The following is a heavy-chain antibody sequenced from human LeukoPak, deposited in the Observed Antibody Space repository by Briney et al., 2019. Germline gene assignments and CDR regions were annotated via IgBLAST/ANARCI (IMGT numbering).Heavy chain of an antibody. CDR3: ARDRSGSSGYYSSFDY. D-gene: IGHD3-22*01. V-gene: IGHV4-4*07. CDR2: LYTSGST. CDR1: GDSISSYY. J-gene: IGHJ4*02. Sequence: PSETLSLTCNVSGDSISSYYWSWIWQPAGKGLEWIGRLYTSGSTNHNPSLKSRITMSVDTSKNQFSLKLSSVTAADTAVYYCARDRSGSSGYYSSFDYWGQGILVTVSS.